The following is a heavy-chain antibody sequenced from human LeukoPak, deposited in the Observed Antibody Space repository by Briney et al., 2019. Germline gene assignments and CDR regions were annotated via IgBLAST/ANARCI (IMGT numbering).Heavy chain of an antibody. CDR2: ISYDGSNK. CDR1: GFTFSTYG. J-gene: IGHJ4*02. V-gene: IGHV3-30*18. CDR3: AKSPDGDYVSIYFDS. D-gene: IGHD4-17*01. Sequence: GTSLSLSCAASGFTFSTYGMYWVRQAPDKGLEWVALISYDGSNKYYADSVKGRFTISRDNSKNTLYLQMNSLRVEDTAVYYCAKSPDGDYVSIYFDSWGQGSLVTVSS.